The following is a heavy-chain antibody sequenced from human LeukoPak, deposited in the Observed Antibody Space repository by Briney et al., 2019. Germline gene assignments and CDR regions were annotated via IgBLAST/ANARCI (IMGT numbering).Heavy chain of an antibody. CDR3: AKEWFGEAD. CDR1: GGSFSGYY. CDR2: INHSGST. Sequence: SETLSLTCAVYGGSFSGYYWSWIRQPPGKGLEWIGEINHSGSTNYNPSLKSRVTISVDTSKNQFSLKLSSVTAADTAVYYGAKEWFGEADWGQGTLVTVSS. D-gene: IGHD3-10*01. V-gene: IGHV4-34*01. J-gene: IGHJ4*02.